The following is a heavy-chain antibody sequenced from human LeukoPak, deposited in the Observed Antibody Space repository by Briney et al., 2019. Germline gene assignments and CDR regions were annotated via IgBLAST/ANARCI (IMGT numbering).Heavy chain of an antibody. CDR3: ARGSGWFDY. J-gene: IGHJ4*02. Sequence: PLETLSLTCTVSGGSISSYYWSWIRQPPGKGLEWIGYIYYSGSTNYNPSLKSRVIISVDTSKNQFSLKLSSVTAADTAVYYCARGSGWFDYWGQGTLVTVSS. CDR1: GGSISSYY. D-gene: IGHD6-25*01. CDR2: IYYSGST. V-gene: IGHV4-59*01.